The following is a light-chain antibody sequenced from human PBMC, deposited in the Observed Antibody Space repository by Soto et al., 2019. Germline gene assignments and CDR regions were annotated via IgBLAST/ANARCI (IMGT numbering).Light chain of an antibody. CDR2: DTD. V-gene: IGLV7-46*01. J-gene: IGLJ3*02. CDR1: TGTVTSGRY. CDR3: LLSSPGTPWV. Sequence: QAVVTQEPSLTVSPGGTVTLTCGSNTGTVTSGRYPYWFQQKPGQAPRTLIYDTDNKHSWTPARFSGSLLGGKAALTLSGAQPEDEADSYCLLSSPGTPWVFGGGTKLTVL.